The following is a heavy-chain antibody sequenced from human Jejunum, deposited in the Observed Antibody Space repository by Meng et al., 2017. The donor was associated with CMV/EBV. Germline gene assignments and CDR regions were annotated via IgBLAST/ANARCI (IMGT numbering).Heavy chain of an antibody. Sequence: CKGSGSWFSTYGIGWVRQMPGKGLEWMGIIHPEDSDTRYSPSFQGQVTFSADKSINTAYLEWSSLKASDTAMYFCAGDSGITETAPDFWGQGTLVTVSS. D-gene: IGHD6-13*01. CDR2: IHPEDSDT. CDR3: AGDSGITETAPDF. CDR1: GSWFSTYG. V-gene: IGHV5-51*01. J-gene: IGHJ4*02.